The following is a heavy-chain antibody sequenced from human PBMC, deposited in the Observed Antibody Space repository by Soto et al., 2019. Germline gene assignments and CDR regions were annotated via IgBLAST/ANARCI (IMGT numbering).Heavy chain of an antibody. CDR2: ISGSGGST. Sequence: GSLRLSCAASGFTFSSYAISWVRQAPGKGLEWVSAISGSGGSTYYADSVKGRFTISRDNSKNTLYLQMNSLRAEDTAVYYCAKDRTVTNADYYYYYYMDVWGKGTTVTVSS. CDR1: GFTFSSYA. V-gene: IGHV3-23*01. J-gene: IGHJ6*03. CDR3: AKDRTVTNADYYYYYYMDV. D-gene: IGHD4-4*01.